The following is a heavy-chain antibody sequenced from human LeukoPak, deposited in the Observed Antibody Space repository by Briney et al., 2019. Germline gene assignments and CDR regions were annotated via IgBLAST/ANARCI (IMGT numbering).Heavy chain of an antibody. J-gene: IGHJ5*02. CDR2: INHSGST. V-gene: IGHV4-34*01. CDR3: ARGTRYFDWSRPPSGWFDP. D-gene: IGHD3-9*01. CDR1: GGSISSYY. Sequence: SETLSLTCTVSGGSISSYYWSWIRQPPGKGLEWIGEINHSGSTNYNPSLKSRVTISVDTSKNQFSLKLSSVTAADTAVYYCARGTRYFDWSRPPSGWFDPWGQGTLVTVSS.